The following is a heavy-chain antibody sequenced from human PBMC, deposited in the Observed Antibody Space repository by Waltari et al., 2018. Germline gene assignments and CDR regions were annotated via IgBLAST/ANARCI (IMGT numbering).Heavy chain of an antibody. V-gene: IGHV1-8*03. J-gene: IGHJ3*02. Sequence: QVQLVQSGAEVKKPGASVKVSCKASGYTFTSYDINWVRQATGQGLEGMGGMNHNSGNTGNEKKFQGRVTITRNTSISTAYMELSSLRSEDTAVYYCAGGWGDSSEDAFDIWGQGTMVTVSS. CDR2: MNHNSGNT. CDR1: GYTFTSYD. CDR3: AGGWGDSSEDAFDI. D-gene: IGHD3-22*01.